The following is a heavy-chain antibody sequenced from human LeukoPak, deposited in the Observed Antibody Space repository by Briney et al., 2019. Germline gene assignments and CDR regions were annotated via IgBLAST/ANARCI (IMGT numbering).Heavy chain of an antibody. J-gene: IGHJ4*02. V-gene: IGHV1-69*13. D-gene: IGHD1-26*01. CDR3: ASGSGELLTTRFDY. CDR1: GGTFSSYA. CDR2: IIPIFGTA. Sequence: ASVKVSCKASGGTFSSYAISWVRQAPGQGLEWMGGIIPIFGTANYAQKFQGRVTITADESTSTAYMELSSLRSEDTAVYYCASGSGELLTTRFDYWGQGTLVTVSS.